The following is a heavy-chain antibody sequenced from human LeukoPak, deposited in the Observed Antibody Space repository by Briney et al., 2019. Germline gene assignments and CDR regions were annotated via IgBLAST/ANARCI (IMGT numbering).Heavy chain of an antibody. CDR1: GFTFSNHG. Sequence: GRSLRLSCAASGFTFSNHGMHWVRQAPGKGLEWVAVIWFDGSNKYYADSVKGRFTISRDNSKNTLYLQMDSLRAEDTALYYCARDSSGWYPFLDYWGQGTLVTVSS. V-gene: IGHV3-33*01. J-gene: IGHJ4*02. CDR2: IWFDGSNK. D-gene: IGHD6-19*01. CDR3: ARDSSGWYPFLDY.